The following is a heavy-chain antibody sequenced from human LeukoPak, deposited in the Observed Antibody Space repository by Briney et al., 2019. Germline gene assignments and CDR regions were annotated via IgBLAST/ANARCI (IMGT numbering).Heavy chain of an antibody. J-gene: IGHJ4*02. CDR1: GFIFDDYG. CDR2: ISRNSGSI. Sequence: GRSLRLSCAASGFIFDDYGMHWVRHARGKCLEWVSGISRNSGSIGYADSVKGRFASSRDNAQNSLYLEMNSLRTEDTALYYCANDIGPTVTSRFDYWGQGTLVTVSS. D-gene: IGHD4-17*01. V-gene: IGHV3-9*01. CDR3: ANDIGPTVTSRFDY.